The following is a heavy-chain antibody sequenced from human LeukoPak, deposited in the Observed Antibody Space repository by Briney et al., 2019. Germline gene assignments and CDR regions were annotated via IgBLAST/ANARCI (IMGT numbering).Heavy chain of an antibody. CDR1: GFTFSTYW. Sequence: PGGSLRLSCAASGFTFSTYWMHWVRQAPAEGLVWVSRIHTDGSSTNYADSVKGRFTISRDNAENSLYLQMSSLRVEDTAVYYCARDARNYGSGSALFDPWGQGTPVIVSS. CDR3: ARDARNYGSGSALFDP. D-gene: IGHD3-10*01. V-gene: IGHV3-74*01. J-gene: IGHJ5*02. CDR2: IHTDGSST.